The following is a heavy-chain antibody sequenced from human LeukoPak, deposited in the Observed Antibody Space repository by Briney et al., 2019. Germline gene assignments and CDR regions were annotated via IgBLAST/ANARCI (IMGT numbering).Heavy chain of an antibody. J-gene: IGHJ4*02. CDR1: GFTFSSYS. Sequence: GGSLRLSRAASGFTFSSYSMNWVSHVPGEWREWVSSISSSSSYIYYADSVKGRFPISRDNAKNSLYLQMNSLRAEDTAVYYCAREEDDFWSGYYKYFDYWGQGTLVTVSS. CDR3: AREEDDFWSGYYKYFDY. D-gene: IGHD3-3*01. V-gene: IGHV3-21*01. CDR2: ISSSSSYI.